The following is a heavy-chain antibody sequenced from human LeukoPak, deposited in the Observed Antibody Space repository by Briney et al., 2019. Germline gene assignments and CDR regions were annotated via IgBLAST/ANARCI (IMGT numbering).Heavy chain of an antibody. CDR3: AKLKATRYGYRNFDY. D-gene: IGHD5-24*01. V-gene: IGHV3-23*01. J-gene: IGHJ4*02. CDR1: GFGFSNYV. CDR2: ISGSGGST. Sequence: GGSLRLSCAASGFGFSNYVMTWVRQAPGKGLEWVSNISGSGGSTDYADSVKGRFTISRDNSKNTLYLQMNSLRGEETSVYYCAKLKATRYGYRNFDYWGQGPLVTVSS.